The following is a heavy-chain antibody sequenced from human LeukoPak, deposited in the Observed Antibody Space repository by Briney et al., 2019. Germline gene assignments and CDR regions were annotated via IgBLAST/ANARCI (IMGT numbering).Heavy chain of an antibody. J-gene: IGHJ3*02. D-gene: IGHD3-10*01. CDR3: ASPSGATGAFDI. CDR2: INPNSGGT. CDR1: GYTFTGYY. Sequence: ASVKVSCKASGYTFTGYYMHWVRQAPGQGLEWMGWINPNSGGTNYAQKFQGRVTMTRDTSISTAYMELGRLRSDDTAVYYCASPSGATGAFDIWGQGTMVTVSS. V-gene: IGHV1-2*02.